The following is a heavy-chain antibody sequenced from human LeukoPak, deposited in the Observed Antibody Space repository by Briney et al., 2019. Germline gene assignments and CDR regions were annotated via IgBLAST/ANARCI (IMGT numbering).Heavy chain of an antibody. V-gene: IGHV3-7*04. CDR3: ARIYYDSSGYRLFDY. D-gene: IGHD3-22*01. Sequence: GGSLRLSCAASGFTFSIYWMSWVRQAPGKGLEWVANIKQDGSEKYYVDSVKGRFTISRDNAKNSLYLQMNSLRDEGTAVYYCARIYYDSSGYRLFDYWGQGILVTVSS. CDR1: GFTFSIYW. J-gene: IGHJ4*02. CDR2: IKQDGSEK.